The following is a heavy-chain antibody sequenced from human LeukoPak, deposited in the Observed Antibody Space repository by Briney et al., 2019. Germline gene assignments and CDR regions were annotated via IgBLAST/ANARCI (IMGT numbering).Heavy chain of an antibody. CDR1: GFTFSSYW. V-gene: IGHV3-7*01. Sequence: GGSLRLSCAASGFTFSSYWMSWVRQAPGKGLEWVANMKYDGSEKYYVDSVKGRFTISRDNAKNSLYLQMNSLRAEDTAVYYYAKVRTKIAVAGSPFDYWGQGTLVTVSS. D-gene: IGHD6-19*01. CDR2: MKYDGSEK. J-gene: IGHJ4*02. CDR3: AKVRTKIAVAGSPFDY.